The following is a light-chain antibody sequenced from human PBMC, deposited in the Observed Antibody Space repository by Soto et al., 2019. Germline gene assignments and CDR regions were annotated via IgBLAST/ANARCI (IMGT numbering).Light chain of an antibody. CDR2: AAS. Sequence: DIQMTQFPSSLSATVGDRVNITCRASQAIRNDLGWYQQKPGQAPKRLIQAASTLQSGVPSRFSGSGSGIQFTLTISSLQPEDFATYYCLQQNSYPLTFGGGTKVEFK. CDR1: QAIRND. V-gene: IGKV1-17*01. J-gene: IGKJ4*01. CDR3: LQQNSYPLT.